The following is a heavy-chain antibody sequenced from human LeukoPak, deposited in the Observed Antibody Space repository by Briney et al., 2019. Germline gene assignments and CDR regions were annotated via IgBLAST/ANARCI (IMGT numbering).Heavy chain of an antibody. CDR2: IYGGGTT. D-gene: IGHD6-13*01. V-gene: IGHV4-4*07. Sequence: PSETLSLTGTVSGCSIISYYWSWIGQPAAKGLEGIGRIYGGGTTTYNPSFKSRVTMSLDTSNNQLSLKLTSVTAADTAVYYCARVSPIPAAGSSYYFAMDVWGQGTTVTVSS. J-gene: IGHJ6*02. CDR1: GCSIISYY. CDR3: ARVSPIPAAGSSYYFAMDV.